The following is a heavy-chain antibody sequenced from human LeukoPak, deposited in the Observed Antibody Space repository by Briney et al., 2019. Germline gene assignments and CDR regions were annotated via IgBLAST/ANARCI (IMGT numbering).Heavy chain of an antibody. CDR3: AAISGSYINYYGMGV. CDR2: MNPNSGNT. J-gene: IGHJ6*02. CDR1: GYTFTSYD. V-gene: IGHV1-8*01. D-gene: IGHD3-10*01. Sequence: ASVKVSCKASGYTFTSYDINWVRQATGQGLEWMGWMNPNSGNTGYAQKFQGRVTMTRNTSISTAYMELSSLRSEDTAVYYCAAISGSYINYYGMGVWGQGTTVTVSS.